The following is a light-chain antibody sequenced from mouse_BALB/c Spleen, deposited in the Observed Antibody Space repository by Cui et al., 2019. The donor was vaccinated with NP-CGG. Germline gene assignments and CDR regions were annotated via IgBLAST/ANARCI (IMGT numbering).Light chain of an antibody. J-gene: IGLJ1*01. Sequence: AVVSSESALTTSSGETVTLTCRSSTGAVTTSNYANWVQEKPDHLFTGLIGGTNNRAPGVPARFSGSLIGDKAALTITGAQTEDEAIYFCALWYSNHWVFGGGTKLTVL. V-gene: IGLV1*01. CDR3: ALWYSNHWV. CDR1: TGAVTTSNY. CDR2: GTN.